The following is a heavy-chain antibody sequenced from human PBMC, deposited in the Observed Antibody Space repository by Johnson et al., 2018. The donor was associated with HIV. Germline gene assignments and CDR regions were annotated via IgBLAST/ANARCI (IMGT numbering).Heavy chain of an antibody. CDR3: VRGRGELLGVSFDV. Sequence: QVQLVESGGGLLQSGGSLRLSCAASRFTFSSYVMHWVRQAPGKGLAWVAVISYDGNNKYYADSVKGRLTNSRDNAKNSLYLQRNSLRPEDAAFYYCVRGRGELLGVSFDVGGQGTMVTVSS. D-gene: IGHD1-26*01. CDR2: ISYDGNNK. V-gene: IGHV3-30-3*01. J-gene: IGHJ3*01. CDR1: RFTFSSYV.